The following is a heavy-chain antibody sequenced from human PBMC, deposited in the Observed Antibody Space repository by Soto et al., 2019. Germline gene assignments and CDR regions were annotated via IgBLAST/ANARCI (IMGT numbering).Heavy chain of an antibody. V-gene: IGHV3-23*01. CDR2: ISGSGGST. J-gene: IGHJ5*02. Sequence: GGSVRLSCAASGFTFSSYAMSWVRQAPGKGLEWVSAISGSGGSTYYADSVKGRFTISRDNSKNTLYLQMNSLRAEDTAVYYCAKDERTLGYCSSTSCHRTLDPWGQGTLVTVSS. CDR1: GFTFSSYA. CDR3: AKDERTLGYCSSTSCHRTLDP. D-gene: IGHD2-2*02.